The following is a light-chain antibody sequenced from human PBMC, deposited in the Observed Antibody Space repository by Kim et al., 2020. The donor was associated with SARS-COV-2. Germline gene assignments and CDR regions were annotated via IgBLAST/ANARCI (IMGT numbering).Light chain of an antibody. V-gene: IGLV1-36*01. J-gene: IGLJ2*01. CDR3: AAWDDSLNGVV. Sequence: SVLPPPPSVSEAPRQRVTISCSGSSSNIGNNAVNWYQQLPGKAPKLLIYYDDLLPSGVSDRFSGSKSGTSASLAISGLQSEDEADYYCAAWDDSLNGVVFGGGTQLTVL. CDR2: YDD. CDR1: SSNIGNNA.